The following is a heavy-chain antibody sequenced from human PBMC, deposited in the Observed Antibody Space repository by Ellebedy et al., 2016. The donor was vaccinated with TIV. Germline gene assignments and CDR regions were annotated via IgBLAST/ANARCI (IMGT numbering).Heavy chain of an antibody. V-gene: IGHV5-51*01. Sequence: GESLKISXQTSGYTFPNFWIAWVRQQPGKGLEWVAIIYPGDSYTKYSPSFEGGVSISSDNSTASAYLQRSGLKASDTAVYYCARLRDALADELDYWGQGTPVTVSS. D-gene: IGHD6-19*01. CDR1: GYTFPNFW. J-gene: IGHJ4*02. CDR3: ARLRDALADELDY. CDR2: IYPGDSYT.